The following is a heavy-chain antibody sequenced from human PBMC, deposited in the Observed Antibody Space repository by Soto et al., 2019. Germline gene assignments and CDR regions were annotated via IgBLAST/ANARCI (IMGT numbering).Heavy chain of an antibody. J-gene: IGHJ4*02. D-gene: IGHD4-4*01. Sequence: SETLSLTCAVYGGSFSGYYWSWIRQPPGKGLEWIGEINHSGSTNYNPSLKSRVTISVDTSKNQLSLKLKSVTAAGTAVYYCERNYYNSYVYGYWGQGTLVTVS. CDR1: GGSFSGYY. V-gene: IGHV4-34*01. CDR2: INHSGST. CDR3: ERNYYNSYVYGY.